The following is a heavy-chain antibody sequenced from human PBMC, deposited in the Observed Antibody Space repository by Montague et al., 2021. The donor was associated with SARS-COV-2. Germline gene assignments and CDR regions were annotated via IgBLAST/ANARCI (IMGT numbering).Heavy chain of an antibody. J-gene: IGHJ6*02. CDR1: GGSISSSSYY. CDR2: IYYSGST. Sequence: SETLSLTCTVSGGSISSSSYYWGWLRQAPGKGLEWTGSIYYSGSTYYNPSLKSRVTISVDTSKNQFSLKLSSVTAADTAVYYCARDPSRQPLLYPIGDYYYGMDVWGQGTTVTVSS. CDR3: ARDPSRQPLLYPIGDYYYGMDV. V-gene: IGHV4-39*07. D-gene: IGHD2-2*02.